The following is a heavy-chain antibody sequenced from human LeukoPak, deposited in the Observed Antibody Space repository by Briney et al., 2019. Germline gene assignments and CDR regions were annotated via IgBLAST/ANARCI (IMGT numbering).Heavy chain of an antibody. CDR1: GFTFSSYS. D-gene: IGHD2-2*02. J-gene: IGHJ6*02. CDR2: ISSSSSTI. CDR3: ARARYCSSTSCYNERYYYYGMDV. Sequence: PGGSLRLSCAASGFTFSSYSMNWVRQAPGKGLEWVSYISSSSSTIYYADSVKGRFTISRDNAKNSLYLQMNSLRDEDTAVYYCARARYCSSTSCYNERYYYYGMDVWGQGTTVTVSS. V-gene: IGHV3-48*02.